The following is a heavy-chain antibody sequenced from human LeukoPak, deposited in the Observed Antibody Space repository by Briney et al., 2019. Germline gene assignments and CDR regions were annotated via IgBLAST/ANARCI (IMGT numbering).Heavy chain of an antibody. CDR3: ARDKFLGYGSGSYFSRYYGMDV. D-gene: IGHD3-10*01. CDR1: GGSISSYY. J-gene: IGHJ6*02. Sequence: SETLSLTCTVSGGSISSYYWSWIRQPAGKGLEWIGRIYTSGSTNYNPSLKSRVTMSVDTSKNQFSLKLSSVTAADTAVYYCARDKFLGYGSGSYFSRYYGMDVWGQGTTVTVSS. V-gene: IGHV4-4*07. CDR2: IYTSGST.